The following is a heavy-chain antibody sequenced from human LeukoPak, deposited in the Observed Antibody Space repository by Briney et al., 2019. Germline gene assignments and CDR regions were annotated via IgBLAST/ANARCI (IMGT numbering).Heavy chain of an antibody. J-gene: IGHJ3*02. D-gene: IGHD1-26*01. CDR1: GGTFSSYA. CDR3: ARAIRELLPPSDAFDI. CDR2: IIPIFGTA. V-gene: IGHV1-69*05. Sequence: SSVKVSCKASGGTFSSYAISWVRQAPGQGLEWMGRIIPIFGTANYAQKFQGRVTITTDESTSTAYMELSSLRSEDTAVYYCARAIRELLPPSDAFDIWGQGTMVTVSS.